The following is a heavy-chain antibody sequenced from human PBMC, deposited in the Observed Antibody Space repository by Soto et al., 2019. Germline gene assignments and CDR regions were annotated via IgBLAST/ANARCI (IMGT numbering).Heavy chain of an antibody. J-gene: IGHJ6*02. CDR2: ISSSSSYI. Sequence: GESLKISCAASGFTFSSYSMNWVRQAPGKGLEWVSSISSSSSYIYYADSVKGRFTISRDNAKNSLYLQMNSLRAEDTAVYYCARAEELEGYYYYGMDVWGQGTTVTVSS. V-gene: IGHV3-21*01. D-gene: IGHD1-7*01. CDR3: ARAEELEGYYYYGMDV. CDR1: GFTFSSYS.